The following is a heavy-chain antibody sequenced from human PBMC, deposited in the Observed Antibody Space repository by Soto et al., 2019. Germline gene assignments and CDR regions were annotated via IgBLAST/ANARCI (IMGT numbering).Heavy chain of an antibody. CDR2: INPNSGGT. CDR3: ARGYCSSTSCYMEEYGMDV. CDR1: GYTFTGYY. J-gene: IGHJ6*02. Sequence: GASVKVSCKASGYTFTGYYMHWVRQAPGQGLEWMGWINPNSGGTNYAQKFQGWVTMTRDTSISTAYMELSRLRSDDTAVYYCARGYCSSTSCYMEEYGMDVWGQGTTVTVS. D-gene: IGHD2-2*02. V-gene: IGHV1-2*04.